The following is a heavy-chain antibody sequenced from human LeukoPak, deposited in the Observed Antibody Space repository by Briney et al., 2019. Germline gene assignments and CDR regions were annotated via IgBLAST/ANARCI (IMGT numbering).Heavy chain of an antibody. CDR1: GFTFSSYW. Sequence: GGSLRLSCAASGFTFSSYWMSWVRPGPGKGLEWVANIKQDGSEKYYVDSVKGRFTISRDNAKNSLYLQMNSLRAEDTAVYYCARYDGVRDYYYYGMDVWGQGTTVTVSS. J-gene: IGHJ6*02. D-gene: IGHD2-8*01. V-gene: IGHV3-7*01. CDR3: ARYDGVRDYYYYGMDV. CDR2: IKQDGSEK.